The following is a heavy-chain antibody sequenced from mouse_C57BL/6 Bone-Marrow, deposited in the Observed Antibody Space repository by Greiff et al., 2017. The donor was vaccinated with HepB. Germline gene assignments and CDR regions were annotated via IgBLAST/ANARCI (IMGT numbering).Heavy chain of an antibody. CDR1: GFTFSSYG. Sequence: DVHLVESGGDLVKPGGSLKLSCAASGFTFSSYGMSWVRQTPDKRLEWVATISSGGSYTYYPDSVKGRFTISRDNAKNTLYLQMSSLKSEDTAMYYCARPYDEGYAMDYWGQGTSVTVSS. V-gene: IGHV5-6*01. D-gene: IGHD2-12*01. CDR2: ISSGGSYT. J-gene: IGHJ4*01. CDR3: ARPYDEGYAMDY.